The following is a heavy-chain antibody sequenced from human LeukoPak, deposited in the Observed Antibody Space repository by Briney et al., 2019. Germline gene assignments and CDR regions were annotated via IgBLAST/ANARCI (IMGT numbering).Heavy chain of an antibody. CDR2: INSDGSST. V-gene: IGHV3-74*01. J-gene: IGHJ4*02. Sequence: GGSLRLSCAASGFTFSRYWMHWVRQAPGKGLVWVPRINSDGSSTSYADSVKGRFTISRDNAKNTLYLQMNSLRVEDTAVYYCARDNWGIEYWGQGTLVTVSS. CDR1: GFTFSRYW. D-gene: IGHD7-27*01. CDR3: ARDNWGIEY.